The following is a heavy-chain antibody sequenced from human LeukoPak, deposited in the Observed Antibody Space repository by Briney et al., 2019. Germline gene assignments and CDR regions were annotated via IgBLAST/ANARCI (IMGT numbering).Heavy chain of an antibody. CDR3: ARAPYCSSTSCYVGGDNWFDP. Sequence: GGSLRLSCAASGFTFSSHWMHWVRQAPGKGLVWVSRINSDGSSTSYADSVKGRFTISRDNAKNTLYLQMNSLRAEDTAVYYCARAPYCSSTSCYVGGDNWFDPWGQGTLVTVSS. D-gene: IGHD2-2*01. CDR1: GFTFSSHW. CDR2: INSDGSST. V-gene: IGHV3-74*01. J-gene: IGHJ5*02.